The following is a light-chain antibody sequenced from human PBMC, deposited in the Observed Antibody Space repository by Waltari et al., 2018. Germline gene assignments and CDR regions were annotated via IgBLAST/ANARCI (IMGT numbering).Light chain of an antibody. J-gene: IGKJ2*01. CDR3: QQDYTTPYT. Sequence: DIQMTQSPSSLSASVGDRVTVTCRASQVINKELSWYQQKLGKAPTLLIYAASSLQPGVSSRFSGSGSGTDFTLTISRLQPDDVASYYCQQDYTTPYTFGQGTKVEIK. V-gene: IGKV1-27*01. CDR1: QVINKE. CDR2: AAS.